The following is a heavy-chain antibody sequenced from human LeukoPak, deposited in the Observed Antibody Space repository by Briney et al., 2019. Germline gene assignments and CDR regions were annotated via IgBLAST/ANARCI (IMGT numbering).Heavy chain of an antibody. CDR2: INWNGGST. Sequence: GGSLRLSCAASGFTLDDHGMNWVRQAPGKGLEWVSGINWNGGSTFYADSVKGRFTISRDNAKNSLYLQMNSLRAEDTAVYYCARVAAAAGIWVNYWGQGTLVTVSS. CDR3: ARVAAAAGIWVNY. V-gene: IGHV3-20*04. CDR1: GFTLDDHG. J-gene: IGHJ4*02. D-gene: IGHD6-13*01.